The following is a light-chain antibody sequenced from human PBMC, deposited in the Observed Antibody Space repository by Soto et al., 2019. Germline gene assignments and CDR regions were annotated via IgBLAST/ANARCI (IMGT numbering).Light chain of an antibody. CDR3: QQLNTYPLT. J-gene: IGKJ4*01. V-gene: IGKV1-9*01. CDR2: EAS. CDR1: QGISSF. Sequence: DIPLTQSPSFLSASVGDRVTITCRASQGISSFLAWYQQKPGKAPKLLIYEASTLQSGVPSRFSGSGSGTEFTLTISSMQPEDFATYYCQQLNTYPLTFGGGTKVEI.